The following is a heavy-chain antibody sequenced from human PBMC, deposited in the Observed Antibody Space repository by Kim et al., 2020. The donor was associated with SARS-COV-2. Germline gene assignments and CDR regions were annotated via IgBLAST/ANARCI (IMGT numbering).Heavy chain of an antibody. CDR3: ARGVGMGGLYWYFAL. Sequence: SSVKVSCEASGATVTSFAISWVRQAPGQGLEWMGAIIPMYGTTYYAQKFQDRVTFTADEGTSTVYMELRSLRPEDTAIFYCARGVGMGGLYWYFALWGRG. CDR1: GATVTSFA. CDR2: IIPMYGTT. V-gene: IGHV1-69*13. J-gene: IGHJ2*01. D-gene: IGHD7-27*01.